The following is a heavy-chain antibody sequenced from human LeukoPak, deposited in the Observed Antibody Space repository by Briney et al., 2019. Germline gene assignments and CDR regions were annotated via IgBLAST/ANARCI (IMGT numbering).Heavy chain of an antibody. J-gene: IGHJ3*01. V-gene: IGHV3-23*01. CDR1: GFTFSSYG. D-gene: IGHD1-26*01. Sequence: GGSLRLSCAASGFTFSSYGMTWVRQAPGKGLEGASGISGSGVRTDYADSVKGRFTISRDNAKNTLYLQMNSLGVEDTAVYYCAKGSREWELLDAFDFWGQGTMVTVSS. CDR3: AKGSREWELLDAFDF. CDR2: ISGSGVRT.